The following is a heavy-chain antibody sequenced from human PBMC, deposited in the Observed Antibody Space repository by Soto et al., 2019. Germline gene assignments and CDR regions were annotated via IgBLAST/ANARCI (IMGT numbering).Heavy chain of an antibody. V-gene: IGHV1-69*12. D-gene: IGHD2-2*01. Sequence: QVQLVQSGAEVKKPGSSVKVSCKASRGTFSSYAIRWVRQAPGQGLEWMGGIIPIFGTANYAQKFQGRVTITADESTSTAYMELSSLRSEDTAVYYCARERKCISTSCYPYYFDYWGQRTLVTVSS. J-gene: IGHJ4*02. CDR3: ARERKCISTSCYPYYFDY. CDR2: IIPIFGTA. CDR1: RGTFSSYA.